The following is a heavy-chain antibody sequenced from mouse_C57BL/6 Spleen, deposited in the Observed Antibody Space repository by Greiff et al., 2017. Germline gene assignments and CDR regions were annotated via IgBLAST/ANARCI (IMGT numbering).Heavy chain of an antibody. CDR2: IDPSDSET. CDR1: GYTFTSYW. CDR3: ARQDGYSLDY. Sequence: VQLQQPGAELVRPGSSVKLSCKASGYTFTSYWMHWVKQRPIQGLEWIGNIDPSDSETHYNQKFKDKATLTVDKSSSTAYMQLSSLTSEDSAVYYCARQDGYSLDYWGQGTTLTVSS. V-gene: IGHV1-52*01. D-gene: IGHD2-3*01. J-gene: IGHJ2*01.